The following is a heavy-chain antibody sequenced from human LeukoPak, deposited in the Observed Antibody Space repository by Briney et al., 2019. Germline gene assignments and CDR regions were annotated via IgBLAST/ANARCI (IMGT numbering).Heavy chain of an antibody. D-gene: IGHD5-18*01. CDR2: INSINAV. V-gene: IGHV3-48*01. J-gene: IGHJ4*02. CDR1: GFMFDTYI. CDR3: ARVPARGYDY. Sequence: GSLRLSCAASGFMFDTYIMTWVRQAPGKGLEWISYINSINAVYYTDSVQGRFNISRDNAKNSLYLQMNSLRVEDTAMYYCARVPARGYDYWGRGTLVTVSS.